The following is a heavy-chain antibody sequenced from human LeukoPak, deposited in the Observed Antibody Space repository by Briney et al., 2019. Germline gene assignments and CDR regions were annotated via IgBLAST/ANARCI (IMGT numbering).Heavy chain of an antibody. J-gene: IGHJ4*02. CDR1: GFTVSSNY. Sequence: GSLRLSCAASGFTVSSNYMSWVRQAPGKGLEWVSYISSSSKTIYYADSVKGRFTISRDNAKNSLYLQMNSLRAEDTAVYYCARGPDTAMADWGQGTLVTVSS. V-gene: IGHV3-48*04. CDR2: ISSSSKTI. CDR3: ARGPDTAMAD. D-gene: IGHD5-18*01.